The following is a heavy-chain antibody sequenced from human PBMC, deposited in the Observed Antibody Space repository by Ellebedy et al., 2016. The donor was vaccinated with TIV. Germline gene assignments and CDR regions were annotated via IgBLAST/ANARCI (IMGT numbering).Heavy chain of an antibody. Sequence: MPSETLSLTCTVSGGSISSNNSSWGWIRQPPGKGLEWIGSIYYSGSPYYNPSLKSRVTISVDTSKNQFSLKLSSVTAADTAVYYCARTFSPHCSSGVCYMAYYFDYWGQGTLVTVSS. CDR2: IYYSGSP. V-gene: IGHV4-39*01. CDR1: GGSISSNNSS. D-gene: IGHD2-8*01. J-gene: IGHJ4*02. CDR3: ARTFSPHCSSGVCYMAYYFDY.